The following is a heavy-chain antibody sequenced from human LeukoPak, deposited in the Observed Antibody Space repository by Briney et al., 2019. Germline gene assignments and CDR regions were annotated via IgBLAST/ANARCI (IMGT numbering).Heavy chain of an antibody. CDR2: IYHSGST. J-gene: IGHJ4*02. Sequence: SQTLSLTCAVSGGSISSGGYSWSWIRQPPGKGLEWIGYIYHSGSTYYNPSLKSRVTISVDRSKNQFSLKLSSVTAADTAVYYCARDRRNYYDSSGYFDYWGQGTLVTVSS. V-gene: IGHV4-30-2*01. D-gene: IGHD3-22*01. CDR1: GGSISSGGYS. CDR3: ARDRRNYYDSSGYFDY.